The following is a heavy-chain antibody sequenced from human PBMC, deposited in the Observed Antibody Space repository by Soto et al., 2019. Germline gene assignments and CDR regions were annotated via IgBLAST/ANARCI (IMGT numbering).Heavy chain of an antibody. D-gene: IGHD3-16*02. CDR3: ARERGNYRYFDY. CDR1: GYTFTDYG. CDR2: VNTYKGKT. V-gene: IGHV1-18*01. Sequence: QVQLVQSGAEVKKPGASVKVSCEASGYTFTDYGITWVRKAPGQGLEWMGWVNTYKGKTKYAQRLQGRVTMTTETSTSTAYMELRSLRSDDTAVYFCARERGNYRYFDYWGQGTLVTVSS. J-gene: IGHJ4*02.